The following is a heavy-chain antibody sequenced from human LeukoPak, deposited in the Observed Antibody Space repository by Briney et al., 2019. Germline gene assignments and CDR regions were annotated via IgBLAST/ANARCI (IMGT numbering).Heavy chain of an antibody. J-gene: IGHJ6*03. CDR3: AKDSMLDFWSAPSTYYYYMDV. D-gene: IGHD3-3*01. V-gene: IGHV3-23*01. Sequence: PGGSLRLSCAASGFGFNIYAMSWVRQAPGKGLEWVSAISGSGANTYSADSVRGRFTISRDNSKNTLYLQMNSLRAEDTAVYFCAKDSMLDFWSAPSTYYYYMDVWGKGTTVTVSS. CDR2: ISGSGANT. CDR1: GFGFNIYA.